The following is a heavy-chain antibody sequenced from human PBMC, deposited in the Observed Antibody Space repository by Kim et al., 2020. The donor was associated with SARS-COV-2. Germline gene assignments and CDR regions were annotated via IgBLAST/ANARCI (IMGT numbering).Heavy chain of an antibody. V-gene: IGHV3-9*01. D-gene: IGHD6-19*01. J-gene: IGHJ6*02. CDR1: GFTFDDHA. CDR3: AGWSYYGMDV. Sequence: GGSLRLSCAASGFTFDDHAMEWVRQAPGKGLEWVAGITWNSGSIGYADSVKGRFAISRDNAKNSLYLQMNSLRTEDTALYYCAGWSYYGMDVWGQGTTVTVSS. CDR2: ITWNSGSI.